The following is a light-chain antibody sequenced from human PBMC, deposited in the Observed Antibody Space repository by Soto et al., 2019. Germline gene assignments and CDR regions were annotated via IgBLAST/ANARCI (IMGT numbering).Light chain of an antibody. CDR2: DAS. J-gene: IGKJ5*01. V-gene: IGKV3-11*01. Sequence: EIVLAQSPATLSLSPGESATLSCRASQSVSSYFAWYQEKPGQAPRLLIYDASNRATGIPARFSGSGSETDFTLTITGLEPEDLAVYYCQQHSDWPITFGQGTRLEIK. CDR3: QQHSDWPIT. CDR1: QSVSSY.